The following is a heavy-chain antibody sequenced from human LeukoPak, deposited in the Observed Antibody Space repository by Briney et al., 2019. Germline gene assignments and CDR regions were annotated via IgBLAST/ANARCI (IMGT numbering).Heavy chain of an antibody. CDR1: GFTFSNYA. J-gene: IGHJ5*02. D-gene: IGHD2-21*02. CDR2: ISGSGGST. Sequence: GGSLRLSCAASGFTFSNYAMSWVRQAPGKGLEWVSAISGSGGSTYYADSVKGRFTISRDNSKNTLYLQMNSLRAEDTAVYYCAKWGFSVTGNWFDPWGQGTLVTVSS. V-gene: IGHV3-23*01. CDR3: AKWGFSVTGNWFDP.